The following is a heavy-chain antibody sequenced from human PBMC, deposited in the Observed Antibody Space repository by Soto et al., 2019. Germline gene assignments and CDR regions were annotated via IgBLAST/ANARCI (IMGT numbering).Heavy chain of an antibody. J-gene: IGHJ4*02. CDR3: ASRDPGTSVDY. CDR1: DFTLASNNW. V-gene: IGHV4-4*02. CDR2: IYRTGST. D-gene: IGHD1-7*01. Sequence: PSETMPLTCTFSDFTLASNNWWTWVRQPPGQGLEWIGEIYRTGSTNYNPSLKSRVTISLDKSENQFSLKVTSLTAADTAVYYCASRDPGTSVDYWGQGNLVTVSS.